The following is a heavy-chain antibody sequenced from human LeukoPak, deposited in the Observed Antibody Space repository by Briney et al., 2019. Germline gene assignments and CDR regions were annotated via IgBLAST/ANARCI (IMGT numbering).Heavy chain of an antibody. CDR3: ARGAQTVIDSFDI. CDR2: IYHSGTT. V-gene: IGHV4-30-2*01. Sequence: SETLSLTCTVSSGSISSGGYYWSWIRQPPGKGLEWIGYIYHSGTTYYNPSLKSRVTISVDRSKNQFSLKLSSVTAADTAVYYCARGAQTVIDSFDIWGQGTMVTVSS. J-gene: IGHJ3*02. D-gene: IGHD1-1*01. CDR1: SGSISSGGYY.